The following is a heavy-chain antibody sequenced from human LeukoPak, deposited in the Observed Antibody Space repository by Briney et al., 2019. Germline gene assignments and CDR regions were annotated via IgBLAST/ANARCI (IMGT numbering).Heavy chain of an antibody. CDR1: GFTFSDYY. CDR3: ARGVRYCSGGSCSQPYGMDV. CDR2: ISSSGGTI. J-gene: IGHJ6*02. V-gene: IGHV3-11*01. D-gene: IGHD2-15*01. Sequence: GGSLRLSCAASGFTFSDYYMSWIRQAPGKGLEWVSYISSSGGTIYYADSVKGRFTISRDNAKNSLFLQMNSLRAEDTAVYYCARGVRYCSGGSCSQPYGMDVWGQGTTVTVSS.